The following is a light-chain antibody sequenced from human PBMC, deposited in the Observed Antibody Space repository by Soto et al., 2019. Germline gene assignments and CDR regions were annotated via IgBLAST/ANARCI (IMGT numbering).Light chain of an antibody. CDR2: EVN. Sequence: QSVLTQPPSASGSPGQSVTISCTGTSSDVGAYDYVSCYQQHPGKAPKLIIYEVNKRPSGVPDRFSGSKSGNTASLTVSGLQAEDEADYHCSSFAGGTTLVFGGGTKLTVL. J-gene: IGLJ3*02. V-gene: IGLV2-8*01. CDR3: SSFAGGTTLV. CDR1: SSDVGAYDY.